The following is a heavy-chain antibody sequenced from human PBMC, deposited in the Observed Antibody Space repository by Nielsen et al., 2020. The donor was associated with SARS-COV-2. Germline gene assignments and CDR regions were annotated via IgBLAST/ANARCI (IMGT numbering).Heavy chain of an antibody. D-gene: IGHD3-9*01. Sequence: GGSLRLSCAASGFTFSDHYMDWVRQAPGKGLEWVGRTRNKANSYTTEYAASVKGRFTISRDDSKNSLYLRMNSLKTEDTAVYYCASHDILTGQDYWGQGTLVTVSS. V-gene: IGHV3-72*01. CDR2: TRNKANSYTT. J-gene: IGHJ4*02. CDR1: GFTFSDHY. CDR3: ASHDILTGQDY.